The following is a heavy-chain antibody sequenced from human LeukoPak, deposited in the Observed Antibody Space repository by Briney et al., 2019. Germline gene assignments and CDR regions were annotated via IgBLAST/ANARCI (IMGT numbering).Heavy chain of an antibody. CDR1: GFTFSSYT. CDR3: ARDTVPGDSFDI. J-gene: IGHJ3*02. CDR2: INYRGSA. Sequence: LRLSCAASGFTFSSYTMSWVRQAPGKGLEWIGYINYRGSAYYNPSLKSRVTISVDTSKNQFSLKLTSVTAADTAVYYCARDTVPGDSFDIWGQGTMVTVSS. V-gene: IGHV4-31*02.